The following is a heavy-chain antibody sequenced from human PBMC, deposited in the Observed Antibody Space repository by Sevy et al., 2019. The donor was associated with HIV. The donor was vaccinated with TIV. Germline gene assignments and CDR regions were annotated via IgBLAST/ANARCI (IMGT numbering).Heavy chain of an antibody. CDR3: ARDIAGITIFGAPYESYAFDI. J-gene: IGHJ3*02. CDR1: GGSISSGGYY. D-gene: IGHD3-3*01. CDR2: IYYSGST. Sequence: SETLSLTCTVSGGSISSGGYYWSWIRQHPGKGLEWIGYIYYSGSTYYNPSLKSRVTISVDTSKNQFSLKQSSVTAADTAVYYCARDIAGITIFGAPYESYAFDIWGQGTMVTVSS. V-gene: IGHV4-31*03.